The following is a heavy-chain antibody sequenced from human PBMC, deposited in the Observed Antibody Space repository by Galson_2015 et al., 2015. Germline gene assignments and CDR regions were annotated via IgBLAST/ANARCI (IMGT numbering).Heavy chain of an antibody. CDR1: GFTFSHSW. V-gene: IGHV3-74*01. Sequence: SLRLRCAASGFTFSHSWMHWVRHAPGKGLLWVARVRCDGSTKTFADSVKGRFSISRDNAKNTLFLQMNSLRPEDTAVYYCARGGGSGWFWYFELWGRGSLVTVSS. CDR3: ARGGGSGWFWYFEL. CDR2: VRCDGSTK. J-gene: IGHJ2*01. D-gene: IGHD6-19*01.